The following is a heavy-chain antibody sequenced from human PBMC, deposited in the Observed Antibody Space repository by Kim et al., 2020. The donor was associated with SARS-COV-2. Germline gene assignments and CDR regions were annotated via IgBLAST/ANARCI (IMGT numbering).Heavy chain of an antibody. CDR3: ARDRVTSNYYYGMDV. Sequence: SETLSLTCSVSGGSISSGGYYWNWIRQHPEKGLEWMGCIYYSGGTYFNPSLKSRVIISVDTSKNQFSLKLSSVTAADTAVYYCARDRVTSNYYYGMDVWGQGTTVTVSS. V-gene: IGHV4-31*03. CDR2: IYYSGGT. CDR1: GGSISSGGYY. J-gene: IGHJ6*02.